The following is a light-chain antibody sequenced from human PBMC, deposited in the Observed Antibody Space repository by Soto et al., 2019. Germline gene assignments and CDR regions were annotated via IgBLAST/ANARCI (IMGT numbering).Light chain of an antibody. V-gene: IGLV3-1*01. Sequence: SYELTQPPSVSVSPGQTASITCSGDKLGDKYACWYQQKPGQSPVLVIYQDSKRPSGIPERFSGSNSGNTATLTISGTQARDEADYYCQAWDSSTLGVFGTGTKVTVL. CDR3: QAWDSSTLGV. J-gene: IGLJ1*01. CDR1: KLGDKY. CDR2: QDS.